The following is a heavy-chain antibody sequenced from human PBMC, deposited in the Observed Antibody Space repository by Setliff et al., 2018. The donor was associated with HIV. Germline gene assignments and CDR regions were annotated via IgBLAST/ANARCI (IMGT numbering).Heavy chain of an antibody. V-gene: IGHV1-18*01. J-gene: IGHJ6*02. CDR1: GYTFSQYG. CDR3: AREGVREPPSNTLYYGMDV. Sequence: GASVKVSCKSSGYTFSQYGISWVRQAPGQGLEWMGWISTCNGQRNYAQKVQGRVTFTTDTSTSTAYMELRSLRSDDTAVYYCAREGVREPPSNTLYYGMDVWGQGTTVTVSS. CDR2: ISTCNGQR. D-gene: IGHD3-10*01.